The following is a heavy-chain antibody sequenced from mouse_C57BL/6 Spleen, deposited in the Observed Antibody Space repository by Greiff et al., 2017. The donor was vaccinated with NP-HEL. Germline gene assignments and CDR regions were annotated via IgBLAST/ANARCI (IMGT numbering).Heavy chain of an antibody. CDR3: ARNYGSSPYYAMDD. CDR1: GYTFTSYW. CDR2: IDPSDSYT. D-gene: IGHD1-1*01. J-gene: IGHJ4*01. Sequence: QVQLQQPGAELVMPGASVKLSCKASGYTFTSYWMHWVKQRPGQGLEWIGEIDPSDSYTNYNQKFKGKSTLTVDKSSSTAYMQLSSLTSEDSAVYYCARNYGSSPYYAMDDWGQGTSVTVSS. V-gene: IGHV1-69*01.